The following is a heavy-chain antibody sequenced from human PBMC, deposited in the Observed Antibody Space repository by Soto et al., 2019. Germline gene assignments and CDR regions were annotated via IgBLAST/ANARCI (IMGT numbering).Heavy chain of an antibody. CDR2: IIPILGIA. D-gene: IGHD2-15*01. CDR1: GGTFSSYT. CDR3: ASPRDCSGGSCYLGDAFDI. Sequence: QVQLVQSGAEVKKPGSSVKVSCKASGGTFSSYTISWVRQAPGQGLEWMGRIIPILGIANNAQKFQGRVTITADKSTSTAYMEMSSLRSEDTAVYYCASPRDCSGGSCYLGDAFDIWGQGTMVTVSS. V-gene: IGHV1-69*02. J-gene: IGHJ3*02.